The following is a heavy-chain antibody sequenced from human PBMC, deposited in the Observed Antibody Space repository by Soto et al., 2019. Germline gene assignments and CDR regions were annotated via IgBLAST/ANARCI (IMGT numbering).Heavy chain of an antibody. V-gene: IGHV1-2*02. CDR2: INPATGAA. D-gene: IGHD3-3*01. Sequence: QLHLVQSGAVVKKPGASVTVSCSASGYPVTAYYMHWVRQAPGRGLEWMGGINPATGAAKYTQTFQGRVTMTRDPSTRTVFMELSGPTSEDPAVFYWAGGGGVGVAGSAAFDMWGQGTLVTVSS. CDR1: GYPVTAYY. CDR3: AGGGGVGVAGSAAFDM. J-gene: IGHJ3*02.